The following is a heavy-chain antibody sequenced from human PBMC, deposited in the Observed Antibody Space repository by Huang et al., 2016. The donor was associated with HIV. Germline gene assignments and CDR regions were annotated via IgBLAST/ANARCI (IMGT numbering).Heavy chain of an antibody. CDR2: INTKSGAT. Sequence: QVQLVQSGAEVKKPGASVEVSCKASGFTVTGYYLHWVRQAPGQGLEWMGWINTKSGATNYTQHFQGRVTMTWETSITTAYLDLRRLRSDDTAVYYCARGTYYHFFDKWGQGTMVIVSS. J-gene: IGHJ3*02. CDR3: ARGTYYHFFDK. V-gene: IGHV1-2*02. CDR1: GFTVTGYY. D-gene: IGHD3-3*02.